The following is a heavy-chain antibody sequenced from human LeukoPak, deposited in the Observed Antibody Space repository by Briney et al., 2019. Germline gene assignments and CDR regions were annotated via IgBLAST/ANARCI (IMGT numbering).Heavy chain of an antibody. Sequence: SETLSLTCAGYGGSFSGYYWSWIRQPPGKGLEWIGEINHSGSTNYNPSLKSRVTISVDASKSQFSLKLRSVTAADTAVYYCARRNRAMDAFDIWGQGTMVTVSS. J-gene: IGHJ3*02. CDR1: GGSFSGYY. D-gene: IGHD2-2*01. V-gene: IGHV4-34*01. CDR3: ARRNRAMDAFDI. CDR2: INHSGST.